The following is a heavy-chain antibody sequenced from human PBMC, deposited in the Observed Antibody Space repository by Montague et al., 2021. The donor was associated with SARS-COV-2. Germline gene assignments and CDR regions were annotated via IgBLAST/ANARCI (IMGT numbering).Heavy chain of an antibody. D-gene: IGHD2-15*01. V-gene: IGHV3-7*01. CDR3: ARLVVVAATPY. CDR1: GFTFSSYW. J-gene: IGHJ4*02. Sequence: CLRLSCAASGFTFSSYWMSWVRQAPGKGLEWVANIKQDGSEKYYVDSVKGRFTISRDNAKNSLSLQMNSLRAEDTAVYYCARLVVVAATPYWGQGTLVTVSS. CDR2: IKQDGSEK.